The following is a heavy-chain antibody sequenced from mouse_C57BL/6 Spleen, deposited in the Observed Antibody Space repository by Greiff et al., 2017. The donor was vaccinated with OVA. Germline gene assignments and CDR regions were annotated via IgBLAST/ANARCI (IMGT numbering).Heavy chain of an antibody. CDR3: ARLSDYYGSSFYAMDY. J-gene: IGHJ4*01. Sequence: VQVVESGAELMKPGASVKLSCKATGYTFTGYWIEWVKQRPGHGLEWIGEILPGSGSTNYNEKFKGKATFTADTSSNTAYMQLSSLTTEDSAIYYCARLSDYYGSSFYAMDYWGQGTSVTVSS. D-gene: IGHD1-1*01. V-gene: IGHV1-9*01. CDR2: ILPGSGST. CDR1: GYTFTGYW.